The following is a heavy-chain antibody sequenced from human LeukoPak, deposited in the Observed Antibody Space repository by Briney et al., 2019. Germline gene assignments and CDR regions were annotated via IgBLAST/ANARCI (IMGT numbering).Heavy chain of an antibody. D-gene: IGHD2-2*01. V-gene: IGHV3-7*01. CDR3: ARDSTYRVPSISDFDY. J-gene: IGHJ4*02. CDR1: GFTFSSYW. Sequence: GGSLRLSCAASGFTFSSYWMSWVRQAPGKGLEWVANIKQDGSEKYYVDSVKGRFTISRDNAKNSLYLQMNSLRAEDTAVYYCARDSTYRVPSISDFDYWGQGTLVTVSS. CDR2: IKQDGSEK.